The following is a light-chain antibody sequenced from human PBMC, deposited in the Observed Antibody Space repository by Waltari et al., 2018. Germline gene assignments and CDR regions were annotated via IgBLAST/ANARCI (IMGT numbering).Light chain of an antibody. Sequence: DVVMTQSPLSLPVTLGQPASISCRSSQSLVHSDGNTYLNWFQQRPGHSPRRLLYRVSNRDSGVRDRFSGSGSGTDFTLKISRVEAEDVGVYYCMQGTHWPWTFGQGTKVEIK. J-gene: IGKJ1*01. V-gene: IGKV2-30*02. CDR1: QSLVHSDGNTY. CDR2: RVS. CDR3: MQGTHWPWT.